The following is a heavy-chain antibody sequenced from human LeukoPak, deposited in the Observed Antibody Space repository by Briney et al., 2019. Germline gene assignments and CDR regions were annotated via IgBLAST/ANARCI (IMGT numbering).Heavy chain of an antibody. CDR1: GFTFDDYG. J-gene: IGHJ6*03. V-gene: IGHV3-20*04. D-gene: IGHD6-6*01. Sequence: RTGGSLRLSCAASGFTFDDYGMSWVRQAPGKGLEWVSGINWNGGSTGYADSVKGRFTISRDNAKNSLYLQMNSLRAEDTALYYCARVGEYSSSWSLVGPLYYMDVWGKGTTVTVSS. CDR2: INWNGGST. CDR3: ARVGEYSSSWSLVGPLYYMDV.